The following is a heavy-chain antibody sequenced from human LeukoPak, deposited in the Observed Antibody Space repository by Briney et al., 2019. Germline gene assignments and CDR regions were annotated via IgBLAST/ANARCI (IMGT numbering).Heavy chain of an antibody. CDR1: GFTFSDYY. V-gene: IGHV3-11*06. CDR2: ISSSSSYT. J-gene: IGHJ4*02. CDR3: ARVVGEGYPDY. Sequence: PGGSLRLSRAASGFTFSDYYMSWIRQAPGKGLEWVSYISSSSSYTNYADSVKGRFTISRDNAKNSLYLQMNSLRAEDTAVYYCARVVGEGYPDYWGQGTLVTVSS. D-gene: IGHD2-2*01.